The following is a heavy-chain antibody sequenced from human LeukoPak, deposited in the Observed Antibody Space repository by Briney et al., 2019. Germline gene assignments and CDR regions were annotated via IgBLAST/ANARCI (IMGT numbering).Heavy chain of an antibody. CDR2: IYYSGST. V-gene: IGHV4-31*03. CDR3: ARGSYYYGSGSYSSNNFDY. CDR1: GGSISSGGYY. Sequence: SQTLSLTCTVSGGSISSGGYYWSWIRQHPGKGLEWIGYIYYSGSTYYNPSLKSRVTISVDTSKNQFSLKLSSATAADTAVYYCARGSYYYGSGSYSSNNFDYWGQGTLVTVSS. J-gene: IGHJ4*02. D-gene: IGHD3-10*01.